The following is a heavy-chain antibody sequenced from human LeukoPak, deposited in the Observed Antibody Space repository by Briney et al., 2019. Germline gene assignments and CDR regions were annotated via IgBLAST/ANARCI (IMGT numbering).Heavy chain of an antibody. CDR1: GGSISSGGYS. CDR3: ARDTSSGWYYFDY. CDR2: IYHSGST. Sequence: PSETLSLTCAVSGGSISSGGYSWSWIRQPPGKGLEWIGYIYHSGSTYYNPSLKSRVTISVDRSKNQFSLKLSSVTAADTAVYYCARDTSSGWYYFDYWGQGTLVTVSS. V-gene: IGHV4-30-2*01. J-gene: IGHJ4*02. D-gene: IGHD6-19*01.